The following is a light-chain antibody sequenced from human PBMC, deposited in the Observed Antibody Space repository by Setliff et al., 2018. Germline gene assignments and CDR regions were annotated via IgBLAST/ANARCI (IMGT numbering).Light chain of an antibody. CDR2: SNN. J-gene: IGLJ1*01. Sequence: QSVLTQPPSASGTPGQRVTISCSGSSSNIGSNTVNWYQQLPGTAPKLLIYSNNQRPSGVPDRFSGSKSGTSASLAISGLQSEDEADYYCAAWDDSLNGRFFGTGTRSPS. V-gene: IGLV1-44*01. CDR1: SSNIGSNT. CDR3: AAWDDSLNGRF.